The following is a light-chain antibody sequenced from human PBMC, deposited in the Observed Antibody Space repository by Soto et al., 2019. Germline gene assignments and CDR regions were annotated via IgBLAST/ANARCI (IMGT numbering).Light chain of an antibody. CDR1: QTISRW. Sequence: DIQMTQAPSTLSASVEXPVTIICRANQTISRWLAWYQQKPGKAPKLLIYDASSLERGVPSRFSGIGYGTDFSLTISSLQPDDFATYYCQQYNSYSTFGQGTKVDNK. CDR3: QQYNSYST. J-gene: IGKJ1*01. CDR2: DAS. V-gene: IGKV1-5*02.